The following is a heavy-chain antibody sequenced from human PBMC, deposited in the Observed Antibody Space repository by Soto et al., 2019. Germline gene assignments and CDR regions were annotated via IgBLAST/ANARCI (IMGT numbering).Heavy chain of an antibody. V-gene: IGHV4-61*01. CDR2: IYYSGST. CDR3: AAGFEWLDYYYGMDV. D-gene: IGHD3-3*01. Sequence: PSETLSLTCTVSGGSVSSGSYYWGWIRQPPGKGLEWIGYIYYSGSTNYNPSLKGRVTISVDTSKSQFSLKLSSVTAADTAVYYCAAGFEWLDYYYGMDVWGQGTTVTVSS. CDR1: GGSVSSGSYY. J-gene: IGHJ6*02.